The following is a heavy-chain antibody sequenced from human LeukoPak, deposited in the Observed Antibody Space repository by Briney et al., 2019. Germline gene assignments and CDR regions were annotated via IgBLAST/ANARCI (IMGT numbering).Heavy chain of an antibody. V-gene: IGHV3-15*01. D-gene: IGHD4-23*01. Sequence: GGSLRLSCAGSGFTFSNPWMTWVRQAPGKGLEWAGRIKSKTNGGTTDYAAPVKGRFTISRDDSKNTLYLQMNSLKTEDTAVYYCTTVLGGNSVSGLDFDYWGQGTLVIVSS. CDR1: GFTFSNPW. J-gene: IGHJ4*02. CDR3: TTVLGGNSVSGLDFDY. CDR2: IKSKTNGGTT.